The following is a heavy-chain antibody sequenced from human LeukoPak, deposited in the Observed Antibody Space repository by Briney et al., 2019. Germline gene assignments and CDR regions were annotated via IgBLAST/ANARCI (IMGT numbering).Heavy chain of an antibody. CDR1: GGTFSSYA. J-gene: IGHJ4*02. D-gene: IGHD3-10*01. V-gene: IGHV1-69*01. CDR2: IIPIFGTT. Sequence: ASVKVSCKASGGTFSSYAISWARQAPGQGLEWMGGIIPIFGTTSYAQKFQGRVTITADESTSTAYMELSSLRSEDTAVYYCARDAFRGNLPLWGQGTLVTVSS. CDR3: ARDAFRGNLPL.